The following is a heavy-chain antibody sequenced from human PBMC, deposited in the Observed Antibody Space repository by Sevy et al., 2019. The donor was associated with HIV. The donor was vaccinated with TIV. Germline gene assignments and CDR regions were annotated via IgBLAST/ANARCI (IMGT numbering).Heavy chain of an antibody. CDR1: GGSITSLY. D-gene: IGHD1-26*01. Sequence: TLSLTCIVSGGSITSLYWNSIRQPPGKGLEWIANIYYNGHINYNPSLKSRVTLSLDTSKNQFSLRLSSVTAADTAMYYCAGENAWGRGYSWGQGTLVTVSS. CDR3: AGENAWGRGYS. J-gene: IGHJ4*02. CDR2: IYYNGHI. V-gene: IGHV4-59*08.